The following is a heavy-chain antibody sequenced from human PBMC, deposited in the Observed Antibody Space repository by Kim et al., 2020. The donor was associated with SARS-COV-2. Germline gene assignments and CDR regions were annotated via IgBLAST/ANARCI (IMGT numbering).Heavy chain of an antibody. J-gene: IGHJ6*02. Sequence: GGSLRLSCAASGFTFSSYSMNWVRQAPGKGLEWVSSISSSSSYIYYADSVKGRFTISRDNAKNSLYLQMNSLRAEDTAVYYCARAGDYNWNYGSSYGMDVWGQGTTVTVSS. V-gene: IGHV3-21*01. CDR3: ARAGDYNWNYGSSYGMDV. D-gene: IGHD1-7*01. CDR2: ISSSSSYI. CDR1: GFTFSSYS.